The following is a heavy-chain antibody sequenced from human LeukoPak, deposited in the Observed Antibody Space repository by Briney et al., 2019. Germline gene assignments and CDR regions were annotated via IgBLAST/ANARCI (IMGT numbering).Heavy chain of an antibody. CDR3: ASGLRYFDLYY. CDR2: VSYTGNT. V-gene: IGHV4-39*07. J-gene: IGHJ4*02. D-gene: IGHD3-9*01. CDR1: GGSISSSTYY. Sequence: SETLSLTCTVSGGSISSSTYYWGWIRQPPGKGLEWIGSVSYTGNTYYNPSLKSRVTISVDTSKNQFSLKLSSVTAADTAVYYCASGLRYFDLYYWGQGTLVTVSS.